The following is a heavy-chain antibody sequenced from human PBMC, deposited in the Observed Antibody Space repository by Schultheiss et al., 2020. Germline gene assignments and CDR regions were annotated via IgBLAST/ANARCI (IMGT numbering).Heavy chain of an antibody. J-gene: IGHJ4*02. Sequence: SETLSLTCTVSGGSISSYYWSWIRQPPGKGLEWIGYIYYSGSTNYNPSLKSRVTISVDTSKNQFSLKLSSVTAADTAVYYCARVRNYGDSITFDYWGQGTMVTVSS. CDR2: IYYSGST. V-gene: IGHV4-59*12. D-gene: IGHD4-17*01. CDR3: ARVRNYGDSITFDY. CDR1: GGSISSYY.